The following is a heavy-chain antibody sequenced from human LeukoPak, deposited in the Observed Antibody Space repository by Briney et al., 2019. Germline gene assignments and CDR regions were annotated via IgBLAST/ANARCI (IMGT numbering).Heavy chain of an antibody. D-gene: IGHD2-8*01. CDR3: ARGSEWASDI. CDR1: GFNFNSHS. V-gene: IGHV3-48*01. J-gene: IGHJ3*02. Sequence: GGSLRLSCAASGFNFNSHSMNWVRQAPGKGLEWVSYINNKGRRLEYADSVKGRFTISRDNGKNSLFLQMNSLRAEDTAVYYCARGSEWASDIWGQGTVVTVSS. CDR2: INNKGRRL.